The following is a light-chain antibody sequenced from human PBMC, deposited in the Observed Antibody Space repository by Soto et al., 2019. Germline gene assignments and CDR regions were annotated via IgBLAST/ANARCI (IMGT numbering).Light chain of an antibody. CDR1: QSVSNNY. V-gene: IGKV3-20*01. Sequence: EVVLTQSPGTLSLSPGEIATLSCRASQSVSNNYFAWYQQKPGQAPRLLIFVSSDSATGIPDRFSGSGSGTDFPLTISRLEPEDFAVYYCQQYGNSPPYTFGQGTKLEIK. J-gene: IGKJ2*01. CDR3: QQYGNSPPYT. CDR2: VSS.